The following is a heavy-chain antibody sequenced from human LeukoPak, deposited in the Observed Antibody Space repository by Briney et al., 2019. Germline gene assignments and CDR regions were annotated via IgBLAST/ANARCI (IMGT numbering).Heavy chain of an antibody. CDR2: ISYNSDTI. V-gene: IGHV3-9*01. Sequence: GGSLRLSCAASGFTFDDYAMHWARQAPGKGLEWVSGISYNSDTIAYADSVKGRFTISRGNAKNSLYLQMNSLRAEDTALYYCAKDYCGGDCYSGWYFDLWGRGTLVTVSS. CDR3: AKDYCGGDCYSGWYFDL. CDR1: GFTFDDYA. D-gene: IGHD2-21*02. J-gene: IGHJ2*01.